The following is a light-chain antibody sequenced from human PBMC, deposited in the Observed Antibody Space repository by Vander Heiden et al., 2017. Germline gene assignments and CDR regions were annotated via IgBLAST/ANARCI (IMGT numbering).Light chain of an antibody. Sequence: DIQMTQSPSSLSASVGDRVTITCQASQDISNYLHWYQQKTGKAPKLLIYDASNLETGVTSSFSGSGSGTDFTFTISSLQPEDIATYYCQQNDNLPLTFGGGTKVEIK. J-gene: IGKJ4*01. CDR1: QDISNY. CDR3: QQNDNLPLT. CDR2: DAS. V-gene: IGKV1-33*01.